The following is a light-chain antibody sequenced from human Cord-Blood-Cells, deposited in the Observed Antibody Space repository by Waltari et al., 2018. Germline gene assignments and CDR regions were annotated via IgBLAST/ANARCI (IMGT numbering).Light chain of an antibody. Sequence: DLVMTQSPDSLAVSLGERATINCKSSPSVLYSSNNKNYLAWYQQKPGQPPKLLIYWASTRESGVPDRFSGSGSGTDFTLTISSLQAEDVAVYYCQQYYSTPQTFGQGTKLEIK. CDR2: WAS. CDR3: QQYYSTPQT. CDR1: PSVLYSSNNKNY. J-gene: IGKJ2*01. V-gene: IGKV4-1*01.